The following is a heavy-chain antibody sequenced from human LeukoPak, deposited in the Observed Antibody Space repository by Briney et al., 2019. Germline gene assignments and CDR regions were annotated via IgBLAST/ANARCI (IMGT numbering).Heavy chain of an antibody. CDR1: GFTFSSYW. V-gene: IGHV3-7*01. CDR2: IKKDGSEK. J-gene: IGHJ4*02. Sequence: GGSLRLSCAAPGFTFSSYWMSWVRQAPGKGLEWVANIKKDGSEKYYVDSVKGRFTISRDNAKTSLYLQMNSLRAEDTAVYYCARDLSGVDYWGQGTLVTVSS. CDR3: ARDLSGVDY. D-gene: IGHD3-10*01.